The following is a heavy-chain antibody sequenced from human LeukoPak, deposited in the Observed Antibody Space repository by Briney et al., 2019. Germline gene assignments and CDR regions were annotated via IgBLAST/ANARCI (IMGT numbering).Heavy chain of an antibody. CDR1: GFTFSSYA. V-gene: IGHV3-23*01. CDR2: ISGSGGST. Sequence: PGGSLRLSCAASGFTFSSYAMSWVRQAPGKGLEWGSTISGSGGSTYYADSVKGRFTISRDNSKNTLYLQMNSLRAEDTAVYYCARQTRELRGANWFDPWGQGTLVTVSS. D-gene: IGHD1-26*01. J-gene: IGHJ5*02. CDR3: ARQTRELRGANWFDP.